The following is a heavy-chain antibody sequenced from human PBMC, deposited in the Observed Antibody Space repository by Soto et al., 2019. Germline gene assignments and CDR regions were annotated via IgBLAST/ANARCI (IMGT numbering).Heavy chain of an antibody. D-gene: IGHD5-12*01. V-gene: IGHV1-69*01. CDR2: IIPVFGTT. CDR3: ARENGVAVATILYYFDY. CDR1: GGTFKNNG. Sequence: QVHLVQSGAEVKKAGLSVKVSCKAPGGTFKNNGISWVRQAPGQGLEWMGGIIPVFGTTNYAQKFQGRLTITADDFTSTVYMELSRLRYEDTAVYYCARENGVAVATILYYFDYWGPGTLVTVSS. J-gene: IGHJ4*02.